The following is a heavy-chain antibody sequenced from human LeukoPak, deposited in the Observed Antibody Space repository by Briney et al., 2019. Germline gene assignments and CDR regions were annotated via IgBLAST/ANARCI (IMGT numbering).Heavy chain of an antibody. J-gene: IGHJ4*02. CDR2: ISGSGGST. Sequence: GSLRLSCAASGFTFSSYAMSWVRQAPGKGLEWVSAISGSGGSTYYADSVKGRFTISRDNSKNTLYLQMNSLRAEDTAVYYCAKGIVATTRPIAFDYWGQGTLVTVSS. CDR3: AKGIVATTRPIAFDY. CDR1: GFTFSSYA. V-gene: IGHV3-23*01. D-gene: IGHD5-12*01.